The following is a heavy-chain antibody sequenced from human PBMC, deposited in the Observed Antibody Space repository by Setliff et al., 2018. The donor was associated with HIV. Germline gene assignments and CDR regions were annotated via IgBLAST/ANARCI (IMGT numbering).Heavy chain of an antibody. V-gene: IGHV1-3*03. CDR1: GYSFARYG. CDR2: INAGNGDT. J-gene: IGHJ4*02. D-gene: IGHD6-19*01. Sequence: RASVKVSCKASGYSFARYGLSWVRQAPGQRLEWMGWINAGNGDTKYSQGFQGRVTITRDASASTAYMELSGLRSEDLAVYYCAREIDRAVAGRYCDYWGQGTLVTVS. CDR3: AREIDRAVAGRYCDY.